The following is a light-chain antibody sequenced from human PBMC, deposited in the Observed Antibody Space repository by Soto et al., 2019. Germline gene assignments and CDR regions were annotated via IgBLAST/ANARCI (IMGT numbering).Light chain of an antibody. V-gene: IGKV4-1*01. Sequence: DIVMTQSPDSLAVSLGETDTINCKSSQSLLYSSNNKNYLAWYRQKPRQPPELLIYWAYTRESGVPGRYSGSGSGTDFTLTISSLRAEDVAIYYCQQYYETPLTFGGGTTVEIK. J-gene: IGKJ4*01. CDR2: WAY. CDR1: QSLLYSSNNKNY. CDR3: QQYYETPLT.